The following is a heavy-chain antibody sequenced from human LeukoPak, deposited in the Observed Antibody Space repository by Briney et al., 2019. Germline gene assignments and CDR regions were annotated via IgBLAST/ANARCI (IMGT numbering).Heavy chain of an antibody. Sequence: GGSLRLSCAASGLTFSTYAMSWVRQAPGKGLEWVSAISGSGGSTYYADSVKGRFTISRDNSKNTLYLQMNSLRAEDTAVYYCAKDNSRLVTLYHYYYYGMDVWGQGTTVTVSS. CDR1: GLTFSTYA. D-gene: IGHD4-23*01. CDR3: AKDNSRLVTLYHYYYYGMDV. CDR2: ISGSGGST. V-gene: IGHV3-23*01. J-gene: IGHJ6*02.